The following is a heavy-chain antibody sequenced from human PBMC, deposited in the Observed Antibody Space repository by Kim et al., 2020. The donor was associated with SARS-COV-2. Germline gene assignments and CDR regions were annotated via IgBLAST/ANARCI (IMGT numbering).Heavy chain of an antibody. CDR2: IYHSGST. CDR3: ARAQYGDYDGNWFDP. CDR1: GGSISSSNW. Sequence: SETLSLTCAVSGGSISSSNWWSWVRQPPGKGLEWIGEIYHSGSTNYNPSLKSRVTISVDKSKNQFSLKLSSVTAADTAVYYCARAQYGDYDGNWFDPWGRGALVTVSS. J-gene: IGHJ5*02. V-gene: IGHV4-4*02. D-gene: IGHD4-17*01.